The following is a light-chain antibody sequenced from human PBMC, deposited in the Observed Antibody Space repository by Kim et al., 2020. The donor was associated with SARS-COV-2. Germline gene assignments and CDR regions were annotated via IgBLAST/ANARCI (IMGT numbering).Light chain of an antibody. Sequence: GKTVPISCTRSSGRMASNYVQWYQQRPGSAPTTVIYEDNQRTSGVPDRFSGSIDSSANSASLTISGLETEDEADYYCQSYDSSNQVFGGGTQLTVL. CDR2: EDN. V-gene: IGLV6-57*03. CDR1: SGRMASNY. J-gene: IGLJ2*01. CDR3: QSYDSSNQV.